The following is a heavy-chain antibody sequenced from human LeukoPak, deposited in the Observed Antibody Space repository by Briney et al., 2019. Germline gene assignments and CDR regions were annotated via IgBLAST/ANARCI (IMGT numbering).Heavy chain of an antibody. CDR2: IKQDGSEK. D-gene: IGHD4-17*01. J-gene: IGHJ3*02. CDR1: GFTFSSYW. Sequence: GGSLRLSCAASGFTFSSYWMSWVRQAPGKGLEWVANIKQDGSEKYYVDSVKGRFTISRDSAKNSLYLQMNSLRAEDTAVYYCASCPDYGDYFGAFGIWGQGTMVTVSS. CDR3: ASCPDYGDYFGAFGI. V-gene: IGHV3-7*01.